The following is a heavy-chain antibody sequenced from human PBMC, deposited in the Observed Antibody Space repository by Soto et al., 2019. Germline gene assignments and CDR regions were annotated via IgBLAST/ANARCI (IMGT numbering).Heavy chain of an antibody. J-gene: IGHJ3*02. D-gene: IGHD5-12*01. CDR3: AKDKERWLHDAFDI. Sequence: QVQLVESGGGVVQPGRSLRLSCAASGFTFSSYGMHWVRQAPGKGLEWVAVISYDGSNKYYADSVKGRFTISRDNSKNTLYLQMNSLRAEDTAVYYCAKDKERWLHDAFDIWGQGTMVTVSS. CDR1: GFTFSSYG. CDR2: ISYDGSNK. V-gene: IGHV3-30*18.